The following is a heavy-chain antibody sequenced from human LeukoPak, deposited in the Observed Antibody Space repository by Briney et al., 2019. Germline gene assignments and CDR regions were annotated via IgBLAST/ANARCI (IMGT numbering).Heavy chain of an antibody. CDR2: IYYSGST. J-gene: IGHJ4*02. Sequence: PSETLSLTCTVSGGSVSSGSYYWSWIRQPPGKGLEWIGYIYYSGSTNYNPSLKSQVTISVDKSKNQFSLELSSVTAADTAVYYCARSSGHSWGQGTLVTVSS. CDR1: GGSVSSGSYY. CDR3: ARSSGHS. V-gene: IGHV4-61*01.